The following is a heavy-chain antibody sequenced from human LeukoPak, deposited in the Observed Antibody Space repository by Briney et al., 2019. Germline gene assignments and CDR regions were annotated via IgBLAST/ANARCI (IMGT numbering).Heavy chain of an antibody. CDR3: ARVGIDTGRNFDY. D-gene: IGHD5-18*01. Sequence: GGSLRLSCAASGFTFSSYGMHWVRQAPGKGLEWVAVISYDGSNKYYADSVKGRFTISRDNSKNTLYLQMNSLKIEDTAVYYCARVGIDTGRNFDYWGQGTLVTVSS. CDR2: ISYDGSNK. CDR1: GFTFSSYG. V-gene: IGHV3-30*03. J-gene: IGHJ4*02.